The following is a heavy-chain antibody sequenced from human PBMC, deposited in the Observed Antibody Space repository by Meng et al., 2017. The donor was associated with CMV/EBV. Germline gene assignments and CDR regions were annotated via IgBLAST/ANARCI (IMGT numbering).Heavy chain of an antibody. Sequence: SETLSLTCTVSGGSVSSGSYYWSWIRQPPGKGLEWIGYIYYSGSTNYNPSPKSRVTISVDTSKNQFSLKLSSVTAADTAVYYCARGEWSRGQYQLQIARYYYYGMDVWGQGTTVTVSS. J-gene: IGHJ6*02. CDR2: IYYSGST. V-gene: IGHV4-61*01. D-gene: IGHD2-2*01. CDR1: GGSVSSGSYY. CDR3: ARGEWSRGQYQLQIARYYYYGMDV.